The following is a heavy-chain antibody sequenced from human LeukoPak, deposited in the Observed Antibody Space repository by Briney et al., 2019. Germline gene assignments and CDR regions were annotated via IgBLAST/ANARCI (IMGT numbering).Heavy chain of an antibody. J-gene: IGHJ4*02. Sequence: PSETLSLTCTVSGGSISSYYWSWIRQPPGKGLEWIGYIYYSGSTNYNPSLKSRDTMSVDTSKNQFSLRLSSVTAADTAVYYCARDKRGDGYGDFDYWGQGTLVTVSS. CDR3: ARDKRGDGYGDFDY. CDR1: GGSISSYY. CDR2: IYYSGST. D-gene: IGHD5-24*01. V-gene: IGHV4-59*01.